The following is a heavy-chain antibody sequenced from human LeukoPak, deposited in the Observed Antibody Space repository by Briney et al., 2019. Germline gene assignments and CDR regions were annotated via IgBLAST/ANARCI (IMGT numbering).Heavy chain of an antibody. J-gene: IGHJ4*02. V-gene: IGHV3-66*02. CDR1: GFTVSSNY. D-gene: IGHD6-13*01. Sequence: PGGSLRLSCATSGFTVSSNYMNWVRQAPGKGLEWVSVIYSGGSTYYADSVKGRFTISRDNSKNTLYFQMSSLRDEDTAVYYCARGLAGTFSFDYWGQGVLVTVSS. CDR3: ARGLAGTFSFDY. CDR2: IYSGGST.